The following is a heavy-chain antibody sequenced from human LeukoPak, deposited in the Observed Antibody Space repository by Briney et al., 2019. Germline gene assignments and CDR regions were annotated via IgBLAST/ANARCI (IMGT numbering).Heavy chain of an antibody. V-gene: IGHV1-8*01. CDR3: ARWGRAYDFWSGYLDY. Sequence: SVKVSCKASGYTFTSYDINWVRQATGQGLEWMGWMNPNSGNTGYAQKLQGRVTMTTDTSTSTAYMELRSLRSDDTAVYYCARWGRAYDFWSGYLDYWGQGTLVTVSS. J-gene: IGHJ4*02. CDR2: MNPNSGNT. D-gene: IGHD3-3*01. CDR1: GYTFTSYD.